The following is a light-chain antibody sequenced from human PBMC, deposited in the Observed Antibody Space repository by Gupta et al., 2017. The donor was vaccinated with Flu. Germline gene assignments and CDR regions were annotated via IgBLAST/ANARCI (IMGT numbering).Light chain of an antibody. J-gene: IGKJ1*01. CDR2: SAS. CDR1: QSISSTK. Sequence: EIVLTQSPGTLSLSPGESATLSCRASQSISSTKLTWYQQKPGQAPRLLIYSASRRATGIPDRFSGSGSGTEFALSISSLEPGDFAVYYCRQQDSSLRTFGQGTKLEIK. CDR3: RQQDSSLRT. V-gene: IGKV3-20*01.